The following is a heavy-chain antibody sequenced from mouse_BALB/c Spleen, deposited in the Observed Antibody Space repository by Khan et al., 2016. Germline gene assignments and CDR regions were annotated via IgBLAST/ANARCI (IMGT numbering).Heavy chain of an antibody. CDR1: GYAFTNYL. CDR3: ASYDGYYYAMDY. Sequence: QVQLQQSGAELVRPGTSVKVSCKASGYAFTNYLIEWVKQRPGQGLEWIGVINPGSGGTNYNEKFKGKATLTADKSSSTAYMQLSSLTSDDSAVYFCASYDGYYYAMDYWGQGTSVTVSS. J-gene: IGHJ4*01. D-gene: IGHD2-3*01. V-gene: IGHV1-54*01. CDR2: INPGSGGT.